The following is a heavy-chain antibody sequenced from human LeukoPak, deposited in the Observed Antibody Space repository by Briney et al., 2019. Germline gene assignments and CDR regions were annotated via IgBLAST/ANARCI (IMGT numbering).Heavy chain of an antibody. D-gene: IGHD3-22*01. Sequence: GGSLRLSCAASGFTFSSYSMNWVRQAPGKGLEWVSSISTGSSYIYYADSVKGRSTISRDNAKNSLYLQMNSLRAEDTAVYYCASTYYYDTQDWGQGTLVTVSS. J-gene: IGHJ4*02. CDR3: ASTYYYDTQD. V-gene: IGHV3-21*01. CDR2: ISTGSSYI. CDR1: GFTFSSYS.